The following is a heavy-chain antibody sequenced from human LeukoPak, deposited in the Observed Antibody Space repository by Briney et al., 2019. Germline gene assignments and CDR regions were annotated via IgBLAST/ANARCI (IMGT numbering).Heavy chain of an antibody. Sequence: TGGSLRLSCAASGFTLSSYAMHWVRQAPGKGLEYVSAISSNGGSTYYANSVKGRFTISRDNSKNTLYLQMGSLRAEDTALYYCAKGSGINHYHWIDPWGQGTLVTVSS. D-gene: IGHD1-14*01. CDR3: AKGSGINHYHWIDP. CDR2: ISSNGGST. V-gene: IGHV3-64*01. CDR1: GFTLSSYA. J-gene: IGHJ5*02.